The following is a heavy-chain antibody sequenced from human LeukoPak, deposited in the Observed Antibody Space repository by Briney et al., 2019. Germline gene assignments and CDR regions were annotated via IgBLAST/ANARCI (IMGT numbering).Heavy chain of an antibody. D-gene: IGHD1-26*01. CDR1: GFTFSSYA. CDR3: ARDGSHPPLGAIAFDI. V-gene: IGHV3-30-3*01. Sequence: GGSLRLSCAASGFTFSSYAMHWVRQAPGKGLEWVAVISYDGSNKYYADSVKGRFTISRDNSKNTLYLQMNSLRAEDTAVYYCARDGSHPPLGAIAFDIWGQGTMVTVSS. J-gene: IGHJ3*02. CDR2: ISYDGSNK.